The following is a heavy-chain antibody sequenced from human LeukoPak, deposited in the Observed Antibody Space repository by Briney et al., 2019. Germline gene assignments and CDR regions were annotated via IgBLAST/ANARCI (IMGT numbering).Heavy chain of an antibody. Sequence: GGSLRLSCAASGFTYNSYWMTWVRQAPGKGLEWVANINQDGSEKYYVVSVRGRFTISRDNAKNSHYLQMNSLRAEDTAVYYCARGIIQHHYLYYWGQGTLVTVSS. D-gene: IGHD1-14*01. CDR2: INQDGSEK. CDR3: ARGIIQHHYLYY. J-gene: IGHJ4*02. CDR1: GFTYNSYW. V-gene: IGHV3-7*01.